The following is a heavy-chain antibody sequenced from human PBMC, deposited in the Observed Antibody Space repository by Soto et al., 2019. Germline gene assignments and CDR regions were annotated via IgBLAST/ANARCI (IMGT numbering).Heavy chain of an antibody. D-gene: IGHD3-22*01. CDR2: IYSGGST. J-gene: IGHJ4*02. CDR1: GFTVSSNY. V-gene: IGHV3-53*01. CDR3: ASARGYYDTSGYSGYYFDY. Sequence: LRLSCAASGFTVSSNYMSWVRQAPGKGLEWVSVIYSGGSTYYADSVKGRFTISRDNSKNTLYLQMNSLRAEDTAVYYCASARGYYDTSGYSGYYFDYWGQGTLVTVSS.